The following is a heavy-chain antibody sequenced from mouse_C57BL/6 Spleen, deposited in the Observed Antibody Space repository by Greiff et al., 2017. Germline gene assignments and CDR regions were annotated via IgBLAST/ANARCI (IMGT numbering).Heavy chain of an antibody. J-gene: IGHJ3*01. Sequence: QVQLQQSGAELVKPWASVKLSCTASGYTFTEYTIHWVKQLSGQDLEWIGWFYHGGGSKKYNEKFKEKLTLSVNKSPNTVYMELSRLTSEDSAVDFCARHEDQSYYGSWLAYWGQGTLVTVSA. CDR2: FYHGGGSK. V-gene: IGHV1-62-2*01. D-gene: IGHD1-1*01. CDR1: GYTFTEYT. CDR3: ARHEDQSYYGSWLAY.